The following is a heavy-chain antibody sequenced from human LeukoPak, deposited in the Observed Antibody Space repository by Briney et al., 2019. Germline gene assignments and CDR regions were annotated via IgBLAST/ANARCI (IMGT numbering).Heavy chain of an antibody. Sequence: WGTLSLTCTVSGGIFSNYHWRWVRQPPGKGLEWVGNIYYSGSTNHNPSLKGRVTISVDTSRNQFSLKLSSVTAADTAVYYCARARTTIFGPGAFDSWRQGTMVTVSS. CDR2: IYYSGST. CDR1: GGIFSNYH. CDR3: ARARTTIFGPGAFDS. J-gene: IGHJ3*02. V-gene: IGHV4-59*01. D-gene: IGHD3-3*01.